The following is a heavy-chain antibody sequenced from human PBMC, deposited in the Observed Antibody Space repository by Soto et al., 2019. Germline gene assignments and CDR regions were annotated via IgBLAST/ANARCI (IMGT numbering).Heavy chain of an antibody. D-gene: IGHD3-22*01. CDR1: GFTFSSYW. V-gene: IGHV3-74*01. J-gene: IGHJ4*02. CDR3: AKPPNYYDSSGYYDY. CDR2: INSDGSTT. Sequence: GGSLRLSCAASGFTFSSYWMHWVRQAPGKGLVWVSRINSDGSTTSYADSVKGRFTISRDNAKNTLYLQMNSLRAEDTAVYYCAKPPNYYDSSGYYDYWGQGTLVTVSS.